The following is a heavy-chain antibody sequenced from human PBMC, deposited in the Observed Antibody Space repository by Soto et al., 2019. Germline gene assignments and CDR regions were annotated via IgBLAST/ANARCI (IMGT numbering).Heavy chain of an antibody. J-gene: IGHJ5*02. CDR3: ATTNRAYSYDTVS. D-gene: IGHD2-21*01. CDR2: IYSSGIT. CDR1: GGSISTGGYY. V-gene: IGHV4-31*03. Sequence: PSETLSLTCTVSGGSISTGGYYWNWIRQHPGKGLEWIGHIYSSGITHYSPSLESRLTISIDTSKNLLSLKLTSVTAADTAIYYCATTNRAYSYDTVSWGQGTVVTLSS.